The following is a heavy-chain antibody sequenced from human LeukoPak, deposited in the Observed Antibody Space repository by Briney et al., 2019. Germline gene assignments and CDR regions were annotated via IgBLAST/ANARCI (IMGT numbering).Heavy chain of an antibody. V-gene: IGHV3-30*18. D-gene: IGHD2-2*01. Sequence: HPGKSLRLSCAASGFTFNNYGMHWVRQAPGKGLEWVAVISYDGRNKHYPDSVKGRFTISRDISTDTLWLQMDSLRTEDTAVCYCAKGPLRGTAAAIDYWGQGTLVTVSS. CDR1: GFTFNNYG. CDR2: ISYDGRNK. CDR3: AKGPLRGTAAAIDY. J-gene: IGHJ4*02.